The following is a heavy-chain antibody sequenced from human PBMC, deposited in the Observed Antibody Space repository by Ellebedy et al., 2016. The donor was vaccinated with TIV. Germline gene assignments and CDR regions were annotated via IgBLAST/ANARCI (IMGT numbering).Heavy chain of an antibody. CDR2: ISNSGTTM. CDR3: AREDIVVVRDALDV. Sequence: GESLKISCAASGFSFSDYYMSWIRQAPGKGLEWVSYISNSGTTMDYIDSVKGRFTISRDNAKNLLYLQMNSLRAEDTAVYYCAREDIVVVRDALDVWGQGTTVTVSS. CDR1: GFSFSDYY. J-gene: IGHJ6*02. D-gene: IGHD2-2*01. V-gene: IGHV3-11*04.